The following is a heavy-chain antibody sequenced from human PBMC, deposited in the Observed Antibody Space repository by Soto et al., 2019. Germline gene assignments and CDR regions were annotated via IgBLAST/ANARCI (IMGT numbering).Heavy chain of an antibody. V-gene: IGHV1-69*13. CDR3: ARDGRGAGYCSGGSCYSAAHYYYGMDV. J-gene: IGHJ6*02. D-gene: IGHD2-15*01. CDR1: GGTFSSYA. CDR2: IIPIFGTA. Sequence: SVKVSCKASGGTFSSYAISWVRQAPGQGLEWMGGIIPIFGTANYAQKFQGRVTITADESTSTAYMELSSLRSEDTAVYYCARDGRGAGYCSGGSCYSAAHYYYGMDVWGQGTTVTVSS.